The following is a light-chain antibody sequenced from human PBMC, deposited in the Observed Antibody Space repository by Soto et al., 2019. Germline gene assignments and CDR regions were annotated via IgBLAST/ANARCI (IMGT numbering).Light chain of an antibody. J-gene: IGKJ1*01. CDR1: QSVSSN. Sequence: EIVMTQSPATLSVSPGERATLSCRASQSVSSNLAWYQQKPGQAPRLLIYGASTMATGIPARFSGSGSGTEFTLTISSLQSEDFAVYYCQHYTNWTPWTFGQGTKVEIK. CDR3: QHYTNWTPWT. V-gene: IGKV3-15*01. CDR2: GAS.